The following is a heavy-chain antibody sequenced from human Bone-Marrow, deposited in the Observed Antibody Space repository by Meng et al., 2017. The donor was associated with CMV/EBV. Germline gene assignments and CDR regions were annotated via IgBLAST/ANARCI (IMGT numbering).Heavy chain of an antibody. D-gene: IGHD4-11*01. CDR3: ARDYSNYVFDYYPGMDV. V-gene: IGHV4-30-4*08. CDR1: GGSISSGDYY. CDR2: IYYSGST. Sequence: SETLSLTCTVSGGSISSGDYYWNWIRQPPGKGLEWIGYIYYSGSTYYNPSLKSRVTISVDTSKNQFSLKLSSVTAADTAVYYCARDYSNYVFDYYPGMDVWGQGTTVTVSS. J-gene: IGHJ6*02.